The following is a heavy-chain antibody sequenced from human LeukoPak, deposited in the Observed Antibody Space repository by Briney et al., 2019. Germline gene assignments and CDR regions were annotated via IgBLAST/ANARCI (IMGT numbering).Heavy chain of an antibody. J-gene: IGHJ2*01. D-gene: IGHD4-23*01. CDR3: ARDRESRGGNFGWYFDL. V-gene: IGHV4-4*07. CDR2: IAASGYT. CDR1: GGSISSYY. Sequence: PSETLSLTCTVSGGSISSYYWSWIRQPAGKGLEWIGRIAASGYTKYSPSLNSRVTMSLDTSKSQFSLRPSSVTAADTAFYYCARDRESRGGNFGWYFDLWGRGTLVTVSS.